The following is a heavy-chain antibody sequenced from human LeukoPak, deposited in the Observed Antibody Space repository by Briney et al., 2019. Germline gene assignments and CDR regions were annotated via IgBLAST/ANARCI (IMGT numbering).Heavy chain of an antibody. V-gene: IGHV1-24*01. CDR1: GYTLTELS. CDR3: ATDRVLDYYGSGSRPGSFDY. D-gene: IGHD3-10*01. Sequence: ASVKVSCKVSGYTLTELSMHWVRQAPGKGLEWMGGFDPEDGETIYAQKFQGRVTMTEDTSTDTAYMELSSLRSEDTAVYYCATDRVLDYYGSGSRPGSFDYWGQGTLVTVSS. CDR2: FDPEDGET. J-gene: IGHJ4*02.